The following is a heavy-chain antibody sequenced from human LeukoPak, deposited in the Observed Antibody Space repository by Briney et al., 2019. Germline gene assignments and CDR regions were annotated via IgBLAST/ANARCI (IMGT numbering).Heavy chain of an antibody. CDR1: GGSISSSSYY. D-gene: IGHD6-13*01. J-gene: IGHJ5*02. V-gene: IGHV4-39*07. Sequence: SETLSLTCTVSGGSISSSSYYWGWIRQPPGKGLEWIGSIYYSGSTYYNPSLKSRVTISVDTSKNQFSLKLSSVTAADTAVYYCARGYSSSWYLNWFDPWGQGTLVTVSS. CDR3: ARGYSSSWYLNWFDP. CDR2: IYYSGST.